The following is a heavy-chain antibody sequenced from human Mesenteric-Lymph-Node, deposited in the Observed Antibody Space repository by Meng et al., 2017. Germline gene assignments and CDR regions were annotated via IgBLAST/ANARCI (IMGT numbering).Heavy chain of an antibody. D-gene: IGHD3-10*01. J-gene: IGHJ4*02. V-gene: IGHV5-51*01. CDR2: IYPGDSDT. Sequence: GGSLRLSCKASGYMFTNYWIGWVRQMPGKGLDWMGIIYPGDSDTRYSPSFQGQVSVSVDKSISTAYLQWSSLKASDTAIYYCAKGGSGSYYWEYWGQGTLVTVSS. CDR3: AKGGSGSYYWEY. CDR1: GYMFTNYW.